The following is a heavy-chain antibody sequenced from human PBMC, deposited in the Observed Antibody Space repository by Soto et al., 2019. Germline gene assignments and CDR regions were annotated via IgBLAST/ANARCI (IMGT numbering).Heavy chain of an antibody. CDR1: GDTFTGYY. J-gene: IGHJ6*02. D-gene: IGHD3-22*01. CDR2: INPNSGGR. CDR3: ARDTYDSSGYYLGGFYGMDV. Sequence: ASVKVSCKASGDTFTGYYMQWVRQAPGQGLEWMGWINPNSGGRNYAQKFQGWVTMTRDTSISTAYMELSRLRSDDTAVYYCARDTYDSSGYYLGGFYGMDVWGQGTTVTVSS. V-gene: IGHV1-2*04.